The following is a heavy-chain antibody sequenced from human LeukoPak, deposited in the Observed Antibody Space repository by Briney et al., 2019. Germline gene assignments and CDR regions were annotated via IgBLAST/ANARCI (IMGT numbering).Heavy chain of an antibody. J-gene: IGHJ4*02. D-gene: IGHD4-11*01. CDR1: GFTFSHYA. CDR3: AKDAQRGFDYSNSLES. Sequence: GGSRRLSCVTSGFTFSHYAMHWVRQAPGKGLEWLADIWNEGSDKYYGDSVKGRFTISRDNAKKTVYLQMNSLRVEETAVYYCAKDAQRGFDYSNSLESWGQGALVTVSS. CDR2: IWNEGSDK. V-gene: IGHV3-33*06.